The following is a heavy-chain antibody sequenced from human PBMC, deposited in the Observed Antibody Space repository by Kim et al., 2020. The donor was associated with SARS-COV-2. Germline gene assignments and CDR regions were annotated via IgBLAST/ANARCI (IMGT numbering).Heavy chain of an antibody. V-gene: IGHV4-31*02. J-gene: IGHJ4*02. CDR3: ARVWFGELYLDY. Sequence: YYNPALKRRVTISVDTSKNQFSLKLSSVTAADTAVYYCARVWFGELYLDYWGQGTLVTVSS. D-gene: IGHD3-10*01.